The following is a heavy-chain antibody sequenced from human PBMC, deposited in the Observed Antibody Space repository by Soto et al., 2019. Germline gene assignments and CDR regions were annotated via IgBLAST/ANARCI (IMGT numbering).Heavy chain of an antibody. V-gene: IGHV3-48*02. J-gene: IGHJ4*02. CDR2: LSISSSTR. D-gene: IGHD3-10*01. CDR3: ARGGGFFDY. CDR1: GFTFSSYV. Sequence: EVQLVESGGGLVQPGGSLRLSCAASGFTFSSYVINWVRQAPGKGLEWGSYLSISSSTRYYADSVRGRFTISRDNAKNSLYLQMNSLRDEDTAVYYCARGGGFFDYWGQGTLVTVSS.